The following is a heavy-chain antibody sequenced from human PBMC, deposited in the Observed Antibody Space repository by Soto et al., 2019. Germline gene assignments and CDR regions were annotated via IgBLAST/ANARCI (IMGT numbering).Heavy chain of an antibody. CDR2: IIPILGIA. Sequence: SVKGSCKASGGTFSSYTISWVRQAPGQGLEWMGRIIPILGIANYAQKFQGRVTITADKSTSTAYMELSSLRSEDTAVYYCAERGYDILTGYCFDYWGQGTLVTVSS. J-gene: IGHJ4*02. CDR1: GGTFSSYT. D-gene: IGHD3-9*01. V-gene: IGHV1-69*02. CDR3: AERGYDILTGYCFDY.